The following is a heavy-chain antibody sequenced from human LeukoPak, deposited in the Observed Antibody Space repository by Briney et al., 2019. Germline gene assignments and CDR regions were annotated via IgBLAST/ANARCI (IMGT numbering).Heavy chain of an antibody. CDR2: MNPNSGNT. D-gene: IGHD3-22*01. J-gene: IGHJ3*02. Sequence: ASVKVSCKASGYTFTSYDINWVRQATGQGLEWMGWMNPNSGNTGYAQKFQGRVTMTRNTSISTAYLQWSSLKASDTAMYYCASPTYYYDSSGYPLAFDIWGQGTMVTVSS. V-gene: IGHV1-8*01. CDR1: GYTFTSYD. CDR3: ASPTYYYDSSGYPLAFDI.